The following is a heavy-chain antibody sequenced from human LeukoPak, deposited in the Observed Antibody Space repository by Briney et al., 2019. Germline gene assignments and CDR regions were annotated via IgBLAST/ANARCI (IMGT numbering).Heavy chain of an antibody. Sequence: SETLXLTCTVSGGSISISSYYWGWIRQPPGKGLEWIVTIYYTGSTSYNPSIKSRVTISVNTSKNQFSLNLSSATAADTALYYRAGLVDTAMVTDYWGQGTLVTVSS. J-gene: IGHJ4*02. CDR3: AGLVDTAMVTDY. D-gene: IGHD5-18*01. CDR2: IYYTGST. CDR1: GGSISISSYY. V-gene: IGHV4-39*01.